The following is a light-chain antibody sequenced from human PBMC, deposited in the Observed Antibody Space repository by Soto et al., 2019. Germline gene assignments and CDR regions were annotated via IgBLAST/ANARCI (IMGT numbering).Light chain of an antibody. V-gene: IGKV3-11*01. J-gene: IGKJ1*01. CDR1: QSVGTS. CDR2: DAA. Sequence: EIVLTQSPATLSLSPGERATLSCTASQSVGTSLAWYKQQPGQAPRLLIHDAAYRASGIPERFSGSGSGTAFSLSISRLEPDDFAVYYFQHRGSWPRSFVRGTKVDI. CDR3: QHRGSWPRS.